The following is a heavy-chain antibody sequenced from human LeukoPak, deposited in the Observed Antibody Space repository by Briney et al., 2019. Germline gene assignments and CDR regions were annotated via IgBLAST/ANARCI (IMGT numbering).Heavy chain of an antibody. CDR2: ISWNSGSI. J-gene: IGHJ6*02. CDR1: GFIFDDYA. CDR3: AKDVVAYYGMDV. V-gene: IGHV3-9*01. D-gene: IGHD2-15*01. Sequence: GRSLRLSCAASGFIFDDYAMLWLRQAPGKGLEWVLGISWNSGSIGYADCVKGRFTISRDNAKISLYLQMNSLRAEDTALDYCAKDVVAYYGMDVWGQGTTVTVSS.